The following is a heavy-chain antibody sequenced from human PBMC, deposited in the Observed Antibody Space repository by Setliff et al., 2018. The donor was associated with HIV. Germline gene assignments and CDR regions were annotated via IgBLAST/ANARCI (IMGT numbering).Heavy chain of an antibody. J-gene: IGHJ6*02. D-gene: IGHD3-16*01. CDR1: GFTFNKYA. CDR3: ARALRLISPARTWDV. Sequence: GGSLRLSCAASGFTFNKYAMNWVRQAPGKGLEWVSAISGSAEDIYYADSVKGRFTISRDNSKNMLYLQMNGLRAEDTALYFCARALRLISPARTWDVWGQGTTVTVSS. V-gene: IGHV3-23*01. CDR2: ISGSAEDI.